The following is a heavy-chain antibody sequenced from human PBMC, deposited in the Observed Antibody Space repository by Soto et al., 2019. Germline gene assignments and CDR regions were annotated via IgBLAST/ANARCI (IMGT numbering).Heavy chain of an antibody. V-gene: IGHV4-34*01. CDR1: GGSFSGYY. CDR2: INHSGST. D-gene: IGHD6-19*01. J-gene: IGHJ4*02. CDR3: ARRYYSSGPYY. Sequence: PSETLSLTCAVYGGSFSGYYWNWIRQPPGKGLEWIGEINHSGSTNYNPSLKSRVTISVDTSKNQFSLKLSSVTAADTAVYYCARRYYSSGPYYWGQGPLVTFSS.